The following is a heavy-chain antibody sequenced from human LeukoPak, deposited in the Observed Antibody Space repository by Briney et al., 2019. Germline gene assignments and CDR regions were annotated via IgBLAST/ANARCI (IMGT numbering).Heavy chain of an antibody. CDR3: ARHEAAALSSLDY. Sequence: SETLSLTCTVSGGSIRSDYWSWIRQPPGKGLEWIGCIFNSGSTKYNPSLKSRFTISIDTSTNRFSLKLSSVTAADTAVYYCARHEAAALSSLDYWGQGTLVTVSS. D-gene: IGHD6-13*01. J-gene: IGHJ4*02. V-gene: IGHV4-59*01. CDR1: GGSIRSDY. CDR2: IFNSGST.